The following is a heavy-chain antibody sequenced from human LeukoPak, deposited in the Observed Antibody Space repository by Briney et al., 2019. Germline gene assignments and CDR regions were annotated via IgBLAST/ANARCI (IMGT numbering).Heavy chain of an antibody. CDR1: GFTFSSYW. J-gene: IGHJ4*02. D-gene: IGHD3-10*01. V-gene: IGHV3-7*01. CDR3: ARGFTMVRGVIIRDY. Sequence: GGSLRLSCAASGFTFSSYWMSWVRQAPGKGLEWVANIKQDGSEKYYVDSVKGRFTISRDNAKNSLYLQMNSLRAEDTAVYYCARGFTMVRGVIIRDYWGQGTLVTVSS. CDR2: IKQDGSEK.